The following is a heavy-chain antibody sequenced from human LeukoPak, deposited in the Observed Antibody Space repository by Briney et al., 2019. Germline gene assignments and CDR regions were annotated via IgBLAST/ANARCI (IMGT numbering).Heavy chain of an antibody. CDR2: IYYSGST. CDR3: ARYTTGWFDP. D-gene: IGHD4-11*01. CDR1: GGSISSSSYY. J-gene: IGHJ5*02. Sequence: SETLSLTCTVSGGSISSSSYYWGWIRQPPGKGLEWIGRIYYSGSTYYNPSLKSRVTISVDTSKNQFCVKLRCVTAAHTAVYYCARYTTGWFDPCGQGTLVTVSS. V-gene: IGHV4-39*01.